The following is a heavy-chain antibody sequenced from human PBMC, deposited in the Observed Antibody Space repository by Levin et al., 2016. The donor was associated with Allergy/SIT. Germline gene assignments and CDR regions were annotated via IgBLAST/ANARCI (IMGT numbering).Heavy chain of an antibody. D-gene: IGHD3-16*02. CDR1: EYTSSNHW. Sequence: ASVKVSCKASEYTSSNHWMHWARQAPGQGLEWMGLISPNGYTIHYAQKFQGRVTIFKDTSTFTVYMEVSSLRSEDTAVYYCARDVSRADKSWWLDTWGQGTLVTVSS. CDR2: ISPNGYTI. CDR3: ARDVSRADKSWWLDT. J-gene: IGHJ5*02. V-gene: IGHV1-46*01.